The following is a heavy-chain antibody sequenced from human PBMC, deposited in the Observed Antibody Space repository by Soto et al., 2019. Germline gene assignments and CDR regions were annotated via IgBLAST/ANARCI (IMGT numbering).Heavy chain of an antibody. Sequence: GGSLRLSCAASGFTFSSYSMNWVRQAPGKGREWVSSISSSSSYIYYADSVKGRFTISRDNAKNSLYLQMNSLRAEDTAVYYCARDSLGTDYYYGMDVWGQGTTVTVSS. D-gene: IGHD3-16*01. CDR1: GFTFSSYS. J-gene: IGHJ6*02. CDR3: ARDSLGTDYYYGMDV. V-gene: IGHV3-21*01. CDR2: ISSSSSYI.